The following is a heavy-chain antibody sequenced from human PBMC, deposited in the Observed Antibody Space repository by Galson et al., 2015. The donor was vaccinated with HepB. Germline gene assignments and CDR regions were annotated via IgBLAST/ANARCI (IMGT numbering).Heavy chain of an antibody. D-gene: IGHD3-10*01. J-gene: IGHJ6*02. CDR1: GYTFPSHG. V-gene: IGHV1-18*04. CDR2: ISVYNDDT. CDR3: ARGGLWFGEDYYYYGLDV. Sequence: SVKVSCKASGYTFPSHGINWVRQAPGQGLEWMGWISVYNDDTDYAQKFQGRLTLTTDTSKNTAYMELRSLRSDDTAVYYCARGGLWFGEDYYYYGLDVWGPGTSVTVSS.